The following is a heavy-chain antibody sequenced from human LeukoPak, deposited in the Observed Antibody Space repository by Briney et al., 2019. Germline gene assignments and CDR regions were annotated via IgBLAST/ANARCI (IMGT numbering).Heavy chain of an antibody. CDR3: ARGTYCGGDCYFFDY. Sequence: SETLSLTCTVSGGSISSGGYYWSWIRQHPGKGLEWIGYIYYTGSTNYNPSLKNRVTISGDTSKRQFSLELNSVTAADAAVYYCARGTYCGGDCYFFDYWGQGPLVTVSS. D-gene: IGHD2-21*02. V-gene: IGHV4-61*08. CDR1: GGSISSGGYY. J-gene: IGHJ4*02. CDR2: IYYTGST.